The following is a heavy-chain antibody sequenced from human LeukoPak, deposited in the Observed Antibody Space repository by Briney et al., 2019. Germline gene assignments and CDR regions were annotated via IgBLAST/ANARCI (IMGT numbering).Heavy chain of an antibody. Sequence: SQTLSLTCAVSGGSISSGGYSWSWIRQPPGKGLEWIGYIYYSGSTNYNPSLKSRVTISVDTSKNQFSLKVSSVTAADTAVYYCARGSSWSYYFDYWGQGTLVTVSS. CDR1: GGSISSGGYS. D-gene: IGHD6-13*01. J-gene: IGHJ4*02. CDR2: IYYSGST. V-gene: IGHV4-30-4*07. CDR3: ARGSSWSYYFDY.